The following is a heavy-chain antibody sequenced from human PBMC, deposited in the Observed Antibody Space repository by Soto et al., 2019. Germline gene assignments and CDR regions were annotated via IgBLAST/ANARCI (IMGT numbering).Heavy chain of an antibody. CDR3: ARVNVVVPAAISYYYYYMDV. D-gene: IGHD2-2*01. CDR1: GGSFSGYY. CDR2: INHSGST. V-gene: IGHV4-34*01. J-gene: IGHJ6*03. Sequence: SETLSLTCAVYGGSFSGYYWSWIRQPPGKGLEWIGEINHSGSTNYNPSLKSRVTISVDTSKNQFSLKLSSVTAADTAVYYCARVNVVVPAAISYYYYYMDVWGKGTTVT.